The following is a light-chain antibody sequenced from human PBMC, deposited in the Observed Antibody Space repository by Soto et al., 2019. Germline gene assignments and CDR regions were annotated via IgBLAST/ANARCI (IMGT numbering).Light chain of an antibody. Sequence: DIQMTHARSSLSGSVLVDVVVTFLASQSVNRWLAWYQQKPGKAPKLLIYDVSSLGSGVPSRFSGRGSGTEFTLTISSLQPDDFATYYCQQYNSYSITFGQGTRLEI. CDR3: QQYNSYSIT. CDR1: QSVNRW. J-gene: IGKJ5*01. V-gene: IGKV1-5*01. CDR2: DVS.